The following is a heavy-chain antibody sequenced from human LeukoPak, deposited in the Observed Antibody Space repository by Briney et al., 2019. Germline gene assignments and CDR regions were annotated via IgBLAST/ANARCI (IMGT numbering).Heavy chain of an antibody. CDR2: IKQDGSEK. J-gene: IGHJ3*02. Sequence: GGSLRLSCAASGFTFSNAWMSWVRQAPGKGLKWVANIKQDGSEKYYVDSVKGRFTISRDNAKNSLYLQMNSLRAEDTAVYYCARHDSGYDMWAFDIWGQGTMVTVSS. D-gene: IGHD5-12*01. V-gene: IGHV3-7*01. CDR1: GFTFSNAW. CDR3: ARHDSGYDMWAFDI.